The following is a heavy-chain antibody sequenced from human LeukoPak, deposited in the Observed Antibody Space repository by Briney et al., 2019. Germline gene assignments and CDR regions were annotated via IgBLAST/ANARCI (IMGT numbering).Heavy chain of an antibody. CDR2: IYHSGST. D-gene: IGHD7-27*01. J-gene: IGHJ4*02. CDR1: GYSISSGYY. Sequence: SETLSLTCTVSGYSISSGYYWGWIRQPPGQGLEWIGSIYHSGSTYYNPSLKRRVTISVDTSKNQFSLKLSSVTAADTAVYYCARGRRNWGLFDYWGQGTLVTVSS. CDR3: ARGRRNWGLFDY. V-gene: IGHV4-38-2*02.